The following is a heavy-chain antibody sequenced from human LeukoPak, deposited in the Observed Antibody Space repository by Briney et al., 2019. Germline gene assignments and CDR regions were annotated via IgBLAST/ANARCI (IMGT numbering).Heavy chain of an antibody. CDR2: INHSDRT. V-gene: IGHV4-34*01. CDR1: GGSFSGYY. D-gene: IGHD2-2*01. Sequence: SETLSLTCAVHGGSFSGYYWSWIRQPPGKGLEWIGEINHSDRTYSNPSLKSRPTISDDTSKNQYSLKLSAVTAADTAVYYCARGPGRLNFVVVPAAQRGGTGYFDYWGQGTLVTVSS. J-gene: IGHJ4*02. CDR3: ARGPGRLNFVVVPAAQRGGTGYFDY.